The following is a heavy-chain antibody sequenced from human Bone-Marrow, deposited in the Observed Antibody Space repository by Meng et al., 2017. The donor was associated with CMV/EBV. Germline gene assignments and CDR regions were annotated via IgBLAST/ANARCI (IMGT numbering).Heavy chain of an antibody. V-gene: IGHV3-21*01. CDR2: ISPTSTYI. CDR3: ATTTDPRNY. D-gene: IGHD1-14*01. J-gene: IGHJ4*02. CDR1: GFTFSSSW. Sequence: GESLKISCAASGFTFSSSWMNWIRQAPGKGLEWVSSISPTSTYIHYADSVKGRFTISRDNAQNSLYLQMNSLRAGDTAVYYCATTTDPRNYWGQGTLVTVSS.